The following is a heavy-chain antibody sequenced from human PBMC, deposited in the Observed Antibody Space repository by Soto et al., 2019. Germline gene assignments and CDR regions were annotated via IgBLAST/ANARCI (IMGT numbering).Heavy chain of an antibody. CDR2: FYPCDSET. V-gene: IGHV5-51*01. Sequence: GESLQSSCKGSGYKFYTHWIGRVRPIAGKRLEWIGVFYPCDSETRYSPSFQRQVTISADKSISTAYLQWSSLKASDTAMYYCARHGDIVVVPAAQGGYYYYGMDVWGQGTTVTVSS. CDR3: ARHGDIVVVPAAQGGYYYYGMDV. CDR1: GYKFYTHW. J-gene: IGHJ6*02. D-gene: IGHD2-2*01.